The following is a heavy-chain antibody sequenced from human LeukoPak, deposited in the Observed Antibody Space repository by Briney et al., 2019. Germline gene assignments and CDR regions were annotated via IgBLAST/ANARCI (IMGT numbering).Heavy chain of an antibody. Sequence: ETPCLTCTVSGGSLSGYYWSWIRQPPGKGLEWIGSFYHSTKYNPSLKSRLTLSLDTSKNQFSLRLSSVTAADTAVYYCARARTVAAGSIWDGGPYYYYGMDVWGQGTTVTVSS. CDR2: FYHST. CDR3: ARARTVAAGSIWDGGPYYYYGMDV. CDR1: GGSLSGYY. J-gene: IGHJ6*02. D-gene: IGHD6-13*01. V-gene: IGHV4-59*01.